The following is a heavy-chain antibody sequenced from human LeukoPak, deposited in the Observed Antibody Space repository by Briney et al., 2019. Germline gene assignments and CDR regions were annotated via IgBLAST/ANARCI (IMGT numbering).Heavy chain of an antibody. J-gene: IGHJ4*02. CDR3: ARDSSGLDY. Sequence: SETLSLTCAVYGGSFSGYYWSWIRQPPGKGLEWIGEINHSGSTNYNPSLKSRVTISVDTSKNQFSLKLSSVTAADTAVYYCARDSSGLDYWGQGTLVTVSS. V-gene: IGHV4-34*01. CDR1: GGSFSGYY. D-gene: IGHD3-22*01. CDR2: INHSGST.